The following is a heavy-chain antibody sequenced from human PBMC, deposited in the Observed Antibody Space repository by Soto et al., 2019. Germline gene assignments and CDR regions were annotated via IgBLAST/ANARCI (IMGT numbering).Heavy chain of an antibody. CDR3: ARVISIGYYYYY. Sequence: SVKVSCKASGGTFSSYAISWVRQAPGQGLEWMGGIIPIFGTANYAQKFQGRVTITADESTSTAYMELSSLRSEDTAVYYCARVISIGYYYYYWGQGTLGTVSS. V-gene: IGHV1-69*13. CDR2: IIPIFGTA. CDR1: GGTFSSYA. J-gene: IGHJ4*02. D-gene: IGHD3-22*01.